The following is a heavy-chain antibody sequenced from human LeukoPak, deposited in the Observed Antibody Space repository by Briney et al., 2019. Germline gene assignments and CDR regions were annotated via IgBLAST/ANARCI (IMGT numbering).Heavy chain of an antibody. D-gene: IGHD3-16*01. CDR2: INHSGST. CDR1: GGSFSGYY. J-gene: IGHJ6*03. CDR3: ARAGSGGGSQLLYYMDV. V-gene: IGHV4-34*01. Sequence: SETLSLTCAVYGGSFSGYYWSWIRQPPGKGLEWIGEINHSGSTNYNPSLKSRVTISVDTSKNQFSLKLSSVTAADTAVYYCARAGSGGGSQLLYYMDVWGKGTTVTISS.